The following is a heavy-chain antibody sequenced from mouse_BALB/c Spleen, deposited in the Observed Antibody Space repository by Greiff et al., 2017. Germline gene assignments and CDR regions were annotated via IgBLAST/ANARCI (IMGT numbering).Heavy chain of an antibody. D-gene: IGHD1-1*01. J-gene: IGHJ1*01. CDR3: ARSDYYGSSYDWYFDV. V-gene: IGHV1-9*01. CDR2: ILPGSGST. CDR1: GYTFSSYW. Sequence: VKLVESGAELMKPGASVKISCKATGYTFSSYWIEWVKQRPGHGLEWIGEILPGSGSTNYNEKFKGKATFTADTSSNTAYMQLSSLTSEDSAVYYCARSDYYGSSYDWYFDVWGAGTTVTVSS.